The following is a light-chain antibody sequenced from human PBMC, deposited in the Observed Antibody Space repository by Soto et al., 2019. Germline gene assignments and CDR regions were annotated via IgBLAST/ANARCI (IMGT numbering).Light chain of an antibody. V-gene: IGKV1-27*01. CDR2: GIS. Sequence: DIQTTWSPSTLSASVVDRVTLTCRASQSVSTYLAWYQQKPGKVPKLLISGISTLQSGVPSRFSGSGYGTEFTLTISNLQPEDVATYYCQQYNTAPLSFGGGNTGAIK. CDR1: QSVSTY. J-gene: IGKJ4*01. CDR3: QQYNTAPLS.